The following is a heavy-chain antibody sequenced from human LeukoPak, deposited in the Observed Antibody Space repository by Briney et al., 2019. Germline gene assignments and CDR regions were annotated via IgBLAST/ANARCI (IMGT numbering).Heavy chain of an antibody. V-gene: IGHV4-34*01. CDR3: ARGTLVQVYAAFDY. CDR2: IIHTGRT. J-gene: IGHJ4*02. CDR1: GGFFSNYY. Sequence: SETLSLTCGVYGGFFSNYYWTWIRQSPGMGLEWIGEIIHTGRTNYNPSLTSRVSISVDTSKNQFSLEMTSVTAADTAVYFCARGTLVQVYAAFDYWGQGTLVTVSS. D-gene: IGHD2/OR15-2a*01.